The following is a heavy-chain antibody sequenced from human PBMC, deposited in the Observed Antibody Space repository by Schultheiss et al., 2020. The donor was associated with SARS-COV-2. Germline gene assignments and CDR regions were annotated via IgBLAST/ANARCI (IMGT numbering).Heavy chain of an antibody. J-gene: IGHJ6*02. CDR1: GFTFSSYA. CDR3: ERQSYGMDV. Sequence: GGSLRLSCAASGFTFSSYAMHWVRQAPGKGLEWVAVISYDGSNKYYADSVKGRFTISRDNSKNTLYLQMNSLRAEDTAVYYCERQSYGMDVWGQGTTVTVSS. V-gene: IGHV3-30*07. CDR2: ISYDGSNK.